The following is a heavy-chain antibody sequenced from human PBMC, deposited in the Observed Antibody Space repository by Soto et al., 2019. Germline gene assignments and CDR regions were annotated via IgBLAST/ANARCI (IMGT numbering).Heavy chain of an antibody. V-gene: IGHV4-59*01. CDR1: GGSISSYY. CDR2: IYYSGST. J-gene: IGHJ6*02. CDR3: ARDKGSGSYGPRWDYGMDV. D-gene: IGHD1-26*01. Sequence: SETLSLTCTVSGGSISSYYWSWIRQPPGKGLEWIGYIYYSGSTNYNPSLKSRVTISVDTSKNQFSLKLSSVTAADTAVYYCARDKGSGSYGPRWDYGMDVWGQGTTVTVSS.